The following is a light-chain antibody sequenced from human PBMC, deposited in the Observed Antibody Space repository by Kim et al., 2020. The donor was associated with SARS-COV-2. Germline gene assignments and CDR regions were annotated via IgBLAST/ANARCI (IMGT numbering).Light chain of an antibody. J-gene: IGLJ7*01. CDR2: QDS. V-gene: IGLV3-1*01. CDR1: KLWDKY. CDR3: QAWDSSTAV. Sequence: SGSPGQTASITCSGDKLWDKYACWYQQKPGQSPVLVIYQDSKRPSGIPERFSGSNSGNTATLTISGTQAMDEADYYCQAWDSSTAVFGGDTQLTVL.